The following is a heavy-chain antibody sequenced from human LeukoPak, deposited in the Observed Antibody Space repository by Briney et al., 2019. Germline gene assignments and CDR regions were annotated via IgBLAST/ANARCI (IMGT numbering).Heavy chain of an antibody. CDR2: IYHNGAT. CDR1: GGTFNDYN. J-gene: IGHJ5*01. V-gene: IGHV4-34*01. CDR3: ARGSPKHDS. Sequence: SETLSLTCAVYGGTFNDYNWNWIRQPPGKGLEWIGEIYHNGATNYNPSLKSRLTISVDTSKNQFSLRLKSVTAADTAVYYCARGSPKHDSWGQGTLVTVSS.